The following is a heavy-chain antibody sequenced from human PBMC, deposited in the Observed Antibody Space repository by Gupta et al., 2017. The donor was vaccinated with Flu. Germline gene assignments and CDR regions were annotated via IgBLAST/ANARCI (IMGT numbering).Heavy chain of an antibody. V-gene: IGHV3-23*01. J-gene: IGHJ5*02. CDR1: GFTFSTSA. CDR2: ISDSANSS. D-gene: IGHD1-7*01. CDR3: TRAPGNYFDP. Sequence: EVQLLESGGGLVQPGGSLRLPCAASGFTFSTSAMIWVRQAPGKGLEWVSAISDSANSSFYADSVKGRFTISTDRAKNTLYLQMNSRRAEDTACYYCTRAPGNYFDPWGQGTLVIVSA.